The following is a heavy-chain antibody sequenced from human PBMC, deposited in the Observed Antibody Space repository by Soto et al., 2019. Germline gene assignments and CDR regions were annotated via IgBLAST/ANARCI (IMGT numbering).Heavy chain of an antibody. J-gene: IGHJ4*02. Sequence: EVQLVESGGDLVQPGESLRLSCAASGFTFSRNYMHWVRQAPGKGLVWVSFINSDGSRTNYADSVKGRFTISRDNAKNTLYLQMTSLRAEDTAVYYCASRGAVVPAASFEYWGQGTLVTVSS. D-gene: IGHD2-2*01. CDR1: GFTFSRNY. V-gene: IGHV3-74*01. CDR3: ASRGAVVPAASFEY. CDR2: INSDGSRT.